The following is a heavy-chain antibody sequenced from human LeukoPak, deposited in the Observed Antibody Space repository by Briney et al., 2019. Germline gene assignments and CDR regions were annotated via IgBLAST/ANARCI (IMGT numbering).Heavy chain of an antibody. Sequence: SVKVSCKASGGTFSSYAISWVRQAPGQGLEWMGGIIPVFDTTNYAQKFQGRVTITADESTSTAYMELSSLRSEDTALYYYAKTIVGGTRVYYYYGMDVWGQGTTVTVSS. CDR1: GGTFSSYA. CDR2: IIPVFDTT. CDR3: AKTIVGGTRVYYYYGMDV. D-gene: IGHD1-26*01. J-gene: IGHJ6*02. V-gene: IGHV1-69*13.